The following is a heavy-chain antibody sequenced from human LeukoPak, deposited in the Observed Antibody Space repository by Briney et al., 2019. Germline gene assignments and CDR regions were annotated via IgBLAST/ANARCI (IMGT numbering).Heavy chain of an antibody. CDR1: GFTFSSYA. Sequence: SGGSLRLSCAASGFTFSSYAMHWVRQAPGKGLEWVAVISYDGSNKYYADSVKGRFTISRDNSKNTLYLQMNSLRAEDTAVYYCARVAYLTTVTTGLEYFQHWGQGTLVTVSS. D-gene: IGHD4-17*01. V-gene: IGHV3-30-3*01. CDR2: ISYDGSNK. CDR3: ARVAYLTTVTTGLEYFQH. J-gene: IGHJ1*01.